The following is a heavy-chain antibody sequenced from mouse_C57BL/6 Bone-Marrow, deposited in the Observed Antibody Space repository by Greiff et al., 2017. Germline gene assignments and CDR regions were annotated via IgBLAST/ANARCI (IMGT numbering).Heavy chain of an antibody. CDR3: ARWGRGYARDY. V-gene: IGHV1-64*01. CDR1: GYTFTSYW. Sequence: VQLQQPGAELVKPGASVQLSCKASGYTFTSYWMHWVKQRPGQGLEWIGMIHPNSGSTNYNEKFKSKATLTVDKSSSTAYMQLSSLTSEDSAVYYCARWGRGYARDYWDRGTSVTVTA. J-gene: IGHJ4*01. CDR2: IHPNSGST.